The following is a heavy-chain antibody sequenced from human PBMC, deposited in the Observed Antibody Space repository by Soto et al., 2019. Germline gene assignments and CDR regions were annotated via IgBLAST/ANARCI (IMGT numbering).Heavy chain of an antibody. D-gene: IGHD5-12*01. Sequence: PSETLSLTCIVSGGYISSYYWSWIRQPPGKGLEWIGYIYYSGSTNYNRSLKSRVTISVDTSKNQFSLKLSSVTAADTAVYYCARGGDGYNKLPYYYYGMDVWGQGTTVTVS. CDR3: ARGGDGYNKLPYYYYGMDV. CDR1: GGYISSYY. V-gene: IGHV4-59*01. CDR2: IYYSGST. J-gene: IGHJ6*02.